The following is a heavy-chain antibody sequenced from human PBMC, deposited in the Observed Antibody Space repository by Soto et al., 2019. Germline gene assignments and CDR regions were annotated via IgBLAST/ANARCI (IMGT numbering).Heavy chain of an antibody. CDR3: ARDGRGSAWDLEWLLFAPTYGMDV. V-gene: IGHV3-7*01. CDR2: IKQDGSEK. Sequence: EVQLVESGGGLVQPGGSLRLSCAASGFTFSSYWMSWVRQAPGKGLEWVANIKQDGSEKYYVDSVKGRFTISRDNAKNSLYLQMNSLRAEDTAVYYCARDGRGSAWDLEWLLFAPTYGMDVWGQGTTVTVSS. J-gene: IGHJ6*02. D-gene: IGHD3-3*01. CDR1: GFTFSSYW.